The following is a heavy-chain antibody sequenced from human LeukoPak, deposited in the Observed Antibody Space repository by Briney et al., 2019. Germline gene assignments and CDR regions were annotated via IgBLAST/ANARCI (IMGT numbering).Heavy chain of an antibody. J-gene: IGHJ5*02. Sequence: PSETLSLTCTVSGGSISSYYWSWIRQPAGKGLEWIGRIYTSGSTNYNPSLKSRVTMSVDTSKNQFSLKLSSVTAADTAVYYCARMTCGGGTCWWFDPWGQGTLVTVSS. CDR2: IYTSGST. CDR1: GGSISSYY. D-gene: IGHD2-15*01. V-gene: IGHV4-4*07. CDR3: ARMTCGGGTCWWFDP.